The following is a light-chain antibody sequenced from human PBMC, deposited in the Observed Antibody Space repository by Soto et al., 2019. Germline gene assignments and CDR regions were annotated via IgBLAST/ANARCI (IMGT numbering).Light chain of an antibody. CDR3: SSYTTSRTLV. J-gene: IGLJ1*01. CDR1: SSDVGGYTY. V-gene: IGLV2-14*01. Sequence: QSVLTQPASVSGSPGQSIIISCTGTSSDVGGYTYVSWYQQHPGKAPKLMIYEVSNWPSGVSNRFSGSKSGNTASLTISGLQAEDEADYFCSSYTTSRTLVFGSGTKVTVL. CDR2: EVS.